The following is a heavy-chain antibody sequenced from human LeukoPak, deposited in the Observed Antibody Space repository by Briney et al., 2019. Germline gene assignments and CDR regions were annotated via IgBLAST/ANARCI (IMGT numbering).Heavy chain of an antibody. V-gene: IGHV4-34*01. Sequence: ASETLSLTCAVYGGSFSGYYWTWIRQPPGKGPEWIGEINYSGRTNYNPSLKSRVTISVDTSRNQFSLKVSSVTAADTAVYYSARGPSERYYESSGYYYFDYWGQGTLVTVSS. CDR3: ARGPSERYYESSGYYYFDY. CDR2: INYSGRT. J-gene: IGHJ4*02. CDR1: GGSFSGYY. D-gene: IGHD3-22*01.